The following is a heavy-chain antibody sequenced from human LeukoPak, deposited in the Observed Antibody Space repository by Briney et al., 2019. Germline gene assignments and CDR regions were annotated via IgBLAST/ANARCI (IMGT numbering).Heavy chain of an antibody. J-gene: IGHJ4*02. CDR3: ASSGVFPHNPLDY. CDR1: GFTFSSYA. V-gene: IGHV3-23*01. Sequence: GGSLRLSCAASGFTFSSYAMSWVRQAPGKGLEWVSAISGSGGSTYYADSVKGRFTISRDNSKNTPYLQMNSLRAEDTAVYYCASSGVFPHNPLDYWGQGTLVTVSS. CDR2: ISGSGGST. D-gene: IGHD6-19*01.